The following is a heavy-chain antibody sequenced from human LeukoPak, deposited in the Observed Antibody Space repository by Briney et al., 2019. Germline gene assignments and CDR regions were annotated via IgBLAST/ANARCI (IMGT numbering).Heavy chain of an antibody. Sequence: SETLSLTCTVSGGSISSYYWSWIRQPPGKGLEWIGYIYYSGSTNYNPSLKSRVTISVDTSKNQFSLTLSSVTAAAPAVHYCARDPGITMVRGVTWSYGMDVWGKGTTVTVSS. V-gene: IGHV4-59*01. CDR3: ARDPGITMVRGVTWSYGMDV. J-gene: IGHJ6*04. CDR1: GGSISSYY. CDR2: IYYSGST. D-gene: IGHD3-10*01.